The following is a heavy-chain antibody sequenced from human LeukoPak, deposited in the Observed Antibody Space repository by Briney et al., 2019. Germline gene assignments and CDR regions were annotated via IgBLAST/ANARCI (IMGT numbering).Heavy chain of an antibody. CDR2: INPSGGST. D-gene: IGHD6-13*01. CDR3: VVGIAAAGTIAFDI. Sequence: VASVKVSCKASGYTFTSYYTHWVRQAPGQGLEWMGIINPSGGSTSYAQKFQGRVTMTRDMSTSTVYMELSSLGSEDTAVYYCVVGIAAAGTIAFDIWGQGTMVTVSS. J-gene: IGHJ3*02. V-gene: IGHV1-46*01. CDR1: GYTFTSYY.